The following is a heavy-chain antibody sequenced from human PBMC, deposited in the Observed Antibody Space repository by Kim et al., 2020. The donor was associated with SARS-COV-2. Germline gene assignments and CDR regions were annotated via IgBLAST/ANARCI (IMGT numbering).Heavy chain of an antibody. J-gene: IGHJ6*02. CDR1: GGSLGPYY. D-gene: IGHD3-10*01. V-gene: IGHV4-59*01. CDR2: IYSSGSI. CDR3: ATALRGGDYYGLDV. Sequence: SETLSLTCIVSGGSLGPYYGSWIRQSPVKGLEWIGYIYSSGSINYNPSLKSRVTISRDTSKNQFSLRLTSVTAADTAVYYCATALRGGDYYGLDVWGQGTTVTVSS.